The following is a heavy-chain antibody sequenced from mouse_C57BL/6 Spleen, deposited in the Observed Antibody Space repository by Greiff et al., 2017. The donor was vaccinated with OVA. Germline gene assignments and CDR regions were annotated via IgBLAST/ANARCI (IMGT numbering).Heavy chain of an antibody. CDR2: IYPGSGNT. Sequence: QVQLKQSGAELVRPGASVKLSCKASGYTFTDYYINWVKQRPGQGLEWIARIYPGSGNTYYNEKFKGKATLTAEKSSSTAYMQLSSLTSEDSAVYFCARRDYGSSFDYWGQGTTLTVSS. J-gene: IGHJ2*01. V-gene: IGHV1-76*01. CDR1: GYTFTDYY. CDR3: ARRDYGSSFDY. D-gene: IGHD1-1*01.